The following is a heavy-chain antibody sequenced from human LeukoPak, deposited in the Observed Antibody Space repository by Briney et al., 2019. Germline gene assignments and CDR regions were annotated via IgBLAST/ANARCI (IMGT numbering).Heavy chain of an antibody. CDR2: IYYSGST. D-gene: IGHD4-17*01. V-gene: IGHV4-59*01. CDR1: GGSISSYY. Sequence: PSETLSLTCTVSGGSISSYYWSWIRQPPGKGLEWIGYIYYSGSTNYNPSLKSRVTISVDTSKNQFSLKLSSVTAADTAVYYCAGYGDESQQHDAFDIWGQGTTVTVSS. CDR3: AGYGDESQQHDAFDI. J-gene: IGHJ3*02.